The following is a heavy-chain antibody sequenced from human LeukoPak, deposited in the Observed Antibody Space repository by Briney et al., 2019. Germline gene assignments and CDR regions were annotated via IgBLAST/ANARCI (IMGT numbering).Heavy chain of an antibody. CDR1: GGSFIGYY. CDR2: INHSGST. Sequence: SKTLSVTCAVYGGSFIGYYWSWIRQPLGKGLEWIGEINHSGSTNYNPSLKSRVTISVDTSKNQFSLKLSSVTAADTAVYYCARGRGSSSWYLYHWFDPWGQGTLVTVSS. V-gene: IGHV4-34*01. CDR3: ARGRGSSSWYLYHWFDP. D-gene: IGHD6-13*01. J-gene: IGHJ5*02.